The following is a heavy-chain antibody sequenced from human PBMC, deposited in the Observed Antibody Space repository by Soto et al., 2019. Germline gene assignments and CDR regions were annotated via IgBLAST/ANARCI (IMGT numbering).Heavy chain of an antibody. D-gene: IGHD5-18*01. CDR1: GFTFRTYW. CDR3: ARDGSNSWYSYDYHVMDV. V-gene: IGHV3-7*05. J-gene: IGHJ6*02. CDR2: INLDGSEK. Sequence: EVQLVESGGGLVQPGGSLRLSCAASGFTFRTYWLSWVRQVPGKGLEWVANINLDGSEKNYVDSVKGRFTISRDNARKSLYLQMSSLRAEDTALYYCARDGSNSWYSYDYHVMDVWGQGTTVTVSS.